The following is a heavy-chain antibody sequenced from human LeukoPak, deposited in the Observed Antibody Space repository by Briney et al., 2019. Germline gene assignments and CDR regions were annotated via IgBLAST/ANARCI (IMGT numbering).Heavy chain of an antibody. CDR3: AKEAIWFGEYDAFDI. CDR2: ISYDGSNK. J-gene: IGHJ3*02. D-gene: IGHD3-10*01. Sequence: GGSLRLSCAASGFTFSSCGMHWVRQAPGKGLEWVAVISYDGSNKYYADSVKGRFTISRDNSKNTLYLQMNSLRAEDTAVYYCAKEAIWFGEYDAFDIWGQGTMVTVSS. CDR1: GFTFSSCG. V-gene: IGHV3-30*18.